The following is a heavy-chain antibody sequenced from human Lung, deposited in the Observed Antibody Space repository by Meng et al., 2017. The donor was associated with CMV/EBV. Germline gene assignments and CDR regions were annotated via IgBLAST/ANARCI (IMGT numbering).Heavy chain of an antibody. CDR2: INPKSGGT. D-gene: IGHD1-14*01. CDR3: TSAPGDY. J-gene: IGHJ4*01. CDR1: GYTFIDYY. Sequence: ASXQVSCKASGYTFIDYYMHWVRQAPGQGLEWVGWINPKSGGTHYAQSFQGRVTITRDTSINTVYMEISSLKSDDTAVYYCTSAPGDYWGQGTMVTVSS. V-gene: IGHV1-2*02.